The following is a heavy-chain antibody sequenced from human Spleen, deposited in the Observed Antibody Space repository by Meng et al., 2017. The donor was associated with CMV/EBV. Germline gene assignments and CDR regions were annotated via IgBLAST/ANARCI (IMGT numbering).Heavy chain of an antibody. J-gene: IGHJ4*02. D-gene: IGHD3-3*01. CDR3: ATAPYYDFWSGYLNFDY. CDR1: GGTFSNYA. V-gene: IGHV1-69*10. Sequence: SVKVSCKASGGTFSNYAISWVRQAPGQGLEWMGGIIPILGIANYAQKFQGRVTITADKSTSTAYMELSSLRSEDTAVYYCATAPYYDFWSGYLNFDYWGQGTLVTVSS. CDR2: IIPILGIA.